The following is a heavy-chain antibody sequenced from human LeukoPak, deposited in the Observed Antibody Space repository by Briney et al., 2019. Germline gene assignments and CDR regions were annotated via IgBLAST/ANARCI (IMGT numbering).Heavy chain of an antibody. CDR3: ARDSADNLD. V-gene: IGHV3-7*01. CDR1: GGSFSGYY. CDR2: IKEDGSEK. Sequence: ETLSLTCAVYGGSFSGYYWSWVRQAPGKGLEWVANIKEDGSEKYYVDSVKGRFIISRDNAKNSLYLQMNSLRAEDTAVYYCARDSADNLDWGQGTLVTVSS. D-gene: IGHD3-9*01. J-gene: IGHJ4*02.